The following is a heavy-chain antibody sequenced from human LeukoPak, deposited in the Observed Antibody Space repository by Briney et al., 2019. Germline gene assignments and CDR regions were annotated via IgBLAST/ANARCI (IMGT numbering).Heavy chain of an antibody. V-gene: IGHV3-48*03. CDR2: ISSSGSTI. CDR1: GFTLSSYA. J-gene: IGHJ4*02. CDR3: ARTGGSYPYYFEY. D-gene: IGHD1-26*01. Sequence: GGSLRLSYAASGFTLSSYAMIWVRQPPAKGLESGSYISSSGSTIYYADSVKGRFTLSRDNAKNSLYLQMNSLRAEDTAVYYCARTGGSYPYYFEYWGQGTLVTVSS.